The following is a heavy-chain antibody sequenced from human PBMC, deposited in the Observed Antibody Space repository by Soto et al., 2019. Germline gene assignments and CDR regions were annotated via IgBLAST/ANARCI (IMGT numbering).Heavy chain of an antibody. CDR1: GFTFSDYA. V-gene: IGHV3-23*01. D-gene: IGHD4-4*01. Sequence: EVQLLESGGDLVQPGGSLRLSCAASGFTFSDYAMNWVRQAPGKGLEWVSGIIGSGGSAYYADSVKGRFTISRDNSKNTLYLQMNSPRAEDTAVYYCVNTAAPYSLGFSFDYWGQGTLVTVSS. CDR2: IIGSGGSA. J-gene: IGHJ4*02. CDR3: VNTAAPYSLGFSFDY.